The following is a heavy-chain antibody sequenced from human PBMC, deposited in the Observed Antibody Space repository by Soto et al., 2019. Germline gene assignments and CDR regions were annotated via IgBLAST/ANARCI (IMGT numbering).Heavy chain of an antibody. CDR3: ASGNWYSKQLVPGMDV. CDR1: GGSISSYY. V-gene: IGHV4-59*01. Sequence: XATLSLTCTISGGSISSYYWSWIRQPPGKGLEWIGYIYYSGSTNYNPSLKSRVTISVDTSKNQFSLKLSSVTAADTAVYYCASGNWYSKQLVPGMDVWGQGTTVTVSS. J-gene: IGHJ6*02. D-gene: IGHD6-13*01. CDR2: IYYSGST.